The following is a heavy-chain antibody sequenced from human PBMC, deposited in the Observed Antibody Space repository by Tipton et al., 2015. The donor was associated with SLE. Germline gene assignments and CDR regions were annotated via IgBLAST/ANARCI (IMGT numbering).Heavy chain of an antibody. J-gene: IGHJ3*02. D-gene: IGHD1-26*01. V-gene: IGHV4-61*05. CDR2: IYYSGST. Sequence: TLSLTCTVSGGSISSSSYYWSWIRQPPGKGLEWIGYIYYSGSTNYNPSLKSRVTISVDTSKDQFSLKLSSVTAADTAVYYCAGYSGSYAQYDAFDIWGQGTMVTVSS. CDR3: AGYSGSYAQYDAFDI. CDR1: GGSISSSSYY.